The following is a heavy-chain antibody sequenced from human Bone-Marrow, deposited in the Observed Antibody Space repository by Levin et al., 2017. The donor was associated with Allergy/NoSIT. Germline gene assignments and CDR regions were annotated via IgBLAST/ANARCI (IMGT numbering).Heavy chain of an antibody. Sequence: SQTLSLTCAISGDTVSSNTDAWNWIRQSPSRGFEWLGRTYYRSKWFYDYAVSVIGRININPDTTKNQVSLQLNSVTPEDTAVYYCARGWALDWGQGTLVVVSS. CDR3: ARGWALD. D-gene: IGHD1-26*01. CDR2: TYYRSKWFY. V-gene: IGHV6-1*01. J-gene: IGHJ4*02. CDR1: GDTVSSNTDA.